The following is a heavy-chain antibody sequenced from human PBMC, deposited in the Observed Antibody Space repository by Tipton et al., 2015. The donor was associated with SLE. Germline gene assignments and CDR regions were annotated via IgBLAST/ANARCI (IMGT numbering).Heavy chain of an antibody. CDR2: IQSDGSNK. D-gene: IGHD1-26*01. CDR3: AKDRGSYSFDY. J-gene: IGHJ4*02. Sequence: SLRLSCAASGFTFSTFGMHWVRQAPGKGLEWVTFIQSDGSNKYYAGSVKGRFTISRDNSKNTLYLQMNSLRAEDTAVYYCAKDRGSYSFDYWGQGTLVTVSS. CDR1: GFTFSTFG. V-gene: IGHV3-30*02.